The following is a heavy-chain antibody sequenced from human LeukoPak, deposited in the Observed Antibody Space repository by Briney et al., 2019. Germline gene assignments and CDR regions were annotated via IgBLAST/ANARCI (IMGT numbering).Heavy chain of an antibody. D-gene: IGHD3-22*01. CDR2: FDPEDGET. CDR1: GYTLTELS. J-gene: IGHJ3*02. Sequence: ASVKVSCKVSGYTLTELSMHWVRQAPGKELEWMGGFDPEDGETIYAQKYQGRVTMTEDTSTDTAYMELSSLRSEDTAVYYCATSRGYDSSPWAFDIWGQGTMVTVSS. V-gene: IGHV1-24*01. CDR3: ATSRGYDSSPWAFDI.